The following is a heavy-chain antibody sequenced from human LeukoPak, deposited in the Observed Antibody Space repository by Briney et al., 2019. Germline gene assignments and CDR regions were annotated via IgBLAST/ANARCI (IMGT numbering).Heavy chain of an antibody. CDR3: AKDDSGSYYPYYYYMDV. CDR2: INPSGGST. D-gene: IGHD1-26*01. Sequence: ASVKVSCKASGYTFTSYYMHWVRQAPGQGLEWMGIINPSGGSTSYAQKFQGRVTMTRDMSTSTVYMELSSLRSEDTAVYYCAKDDSGSYYPYYYYMDVWGKGTTVTISS. J-gene: IGHJ6*03. CDR1: GYTFTSYY. V-gene: IGHV1-46*01.